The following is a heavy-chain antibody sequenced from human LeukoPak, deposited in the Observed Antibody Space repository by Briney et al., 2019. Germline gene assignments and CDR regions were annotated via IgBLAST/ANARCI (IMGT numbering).Heavy chain of an antibody. Sequence: SETLSLTCTVSGGSISSSSYYWGGIRQPPGKGLGGFGGIYYSGSTYYNPSLKSRVTISVDTSKNQFSLKLSSVTAADTAVYYCARGLGYCSSTSCYYYYMDVWGKGTTVTVSS. J-gene: IGHJ6*03. D-gene: IGHD2-2*01. CDR1: GGSISSSSYY. CDR2: IYYSGST. CDR3: ARGLGYCSSTSCYYYYMDV. V-gene: IGHV4-39*01.